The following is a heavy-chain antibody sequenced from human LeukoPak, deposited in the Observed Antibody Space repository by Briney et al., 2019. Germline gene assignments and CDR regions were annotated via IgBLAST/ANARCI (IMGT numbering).Heavy chain of an antibody. CDR3: AKVFGGYGSGTYYYMDV. V-gene: IGHV3-30*02. D-gene: IGHD3-10*01. J-gene: IGHJ6*03. Sequence: PGGSLRLSCAASGFTFFNYGMHWVRQAPGKGLEWVAFIRFDESNKYYPDSVKGRFTISRDNSKNTLYLQMNSLRAEDTAVYYCAKVFGGYGSGTYYYMDVWGKGTTVTISS. CDR2: IRFDESNK. CDR1: GFTFFNYG.